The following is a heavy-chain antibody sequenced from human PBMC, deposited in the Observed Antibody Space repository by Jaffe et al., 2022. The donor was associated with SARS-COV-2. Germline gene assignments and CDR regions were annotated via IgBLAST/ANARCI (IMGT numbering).Heavy chain of an antibody. J-gene: IGHJ4*02. V-gene: IGHV6-1*01. Sequence: QVQLQQSGPGLLKPSQTLSLTCAISGDSVSSDIAAWNWIRQSPSRGLEWLGRTYYRSEWQRDYATSVKSRIIINPDTSRNQFSLQLNSVSLEDTAVYYCVKDMNGFRDWGQGTLVTVSS. D-gene: IGHD2-2*03. CDR1: GDSVSSDIAA. CDR2: TYYRSEWQR. CDR3: VKDMNGFRD.